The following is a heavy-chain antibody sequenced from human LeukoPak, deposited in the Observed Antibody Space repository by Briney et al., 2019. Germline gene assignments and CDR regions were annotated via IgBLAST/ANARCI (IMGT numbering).Heavy chain of an antibody. CDR3: ARSEWLKGGIDY. D-gene: IGHD5-12*01. CDR2: IRYDGSNK. Sequence: GGSLRLSCAASGFTFSSYGMYWVRQAPGKGLEWVAFIRYDGSNKYYADSVKGRFTISRDNAKNSLYLQMNSLRAEDTAVYYCARSEWLKGGIDYWGQGTLVTVSS. J-gene: IGHJ4*02. CDR1: GFTFSSYG. V-gene: IGHV3-30*02.